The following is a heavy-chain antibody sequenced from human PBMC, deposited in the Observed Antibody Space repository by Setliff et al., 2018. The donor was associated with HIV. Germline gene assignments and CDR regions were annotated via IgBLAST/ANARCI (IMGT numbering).Heavy chain of an antibody. Sequence: ASVKVSCKASGYKFTGYYLQWVRQAPGQGLEWMARINPNRADTRIAQKFEGRVTMTWDTSLTTAYMELSSLRSYETALYYCGTYPPNWNYGAAAFDIGGQGTLVTVS. J-gene: IGHJ3*02. CDR3: GTYPPNWNYGAAAFDI. CDR1: GYKFTGYY. CDR2: INPNRADT. D-gene: IGHD1-7*01. V-gene: IGHV1-2*06.